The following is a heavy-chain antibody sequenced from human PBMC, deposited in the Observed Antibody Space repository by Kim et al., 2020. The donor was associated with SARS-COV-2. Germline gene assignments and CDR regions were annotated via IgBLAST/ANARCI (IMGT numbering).Heavy chain of an antibody. D-gene: IGHD3-10*01. V-gene: IGHV3-21*01. CDR3: ARGWFGQVGDY. J-gene: IGHJ4*02. CDR2: ITVSSTHI. Sequence: GGSLRLSCAASGFTFNTYTMDWVRQAPGKGLEWVSSITVSSTHIYYADSVKGRFTISRDNARNSVYLQMNSLRADDTAVYYCARGWFGQVGDYWGQGTRGTVSS. CDR1: GFTFNTYT.